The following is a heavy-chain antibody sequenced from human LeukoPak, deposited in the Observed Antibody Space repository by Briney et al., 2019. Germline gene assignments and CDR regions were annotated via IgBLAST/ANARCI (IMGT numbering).Heavy chain of an antibody. Sequence: GGSLRLSCAASGFTFSNYWMTWVRQAPGKGREWVANIKQDESEKYYVDSVKGRFTVSRDNSKNSVYLQMNSLRAEDTAMYYCATPVGGVWSFDYWGQGTLVTVSS. V-gene: IGHV3-7*01. D-gene: IGHD2-15*01. J-gene: IGHJ4*02. CDR1: GFTFSNYW. CDR3: ATPVGGVWSFDY. CDR2: IKQDESEK.